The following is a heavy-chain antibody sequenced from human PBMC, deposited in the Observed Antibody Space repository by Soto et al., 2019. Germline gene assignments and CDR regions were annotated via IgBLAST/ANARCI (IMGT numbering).Heavy chain of an antibody. Sequence: SETLSLTCTVSGGSISSYYWSWIRQPPGKGLEWIGYIYYSGSTNYNPSLKSRVTISVDNSKNTLYLQMNSLRAEDTAVYYCAKDGDFIAAAAPGGFDYWGQGTLVTVSS. J-gene: IGHJ4*02. CDR2: IYYSGST. D-gene: IGHD6-13*01. V-gene: IGHV4-59*12. CDR1: GGSISSYY. CDR3: AKDGDFIAAAAPGGFDY.